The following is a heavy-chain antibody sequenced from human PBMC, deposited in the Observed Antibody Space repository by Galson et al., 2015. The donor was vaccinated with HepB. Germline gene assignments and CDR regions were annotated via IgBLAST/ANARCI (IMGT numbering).Heavy chain of an antibody. J-gene: IGHJ4*02. D-gene: IGHD5-18*01. CDR1: GFIFSRHG. Sequence: SLRLSCAASGFIFSRHGIHWVRQAPGKGLECVAMIWHDGSNQLYADSVTGRFTISRDNSKNTLYLQMNSLRAEDTAVYYCVRESLMAMVTFDLWGRGTLVTVSS. CDR3: VRESLMAMVTFDL. CDR2: IWHDGSNQ. V-gene: IGHV3-33*01.